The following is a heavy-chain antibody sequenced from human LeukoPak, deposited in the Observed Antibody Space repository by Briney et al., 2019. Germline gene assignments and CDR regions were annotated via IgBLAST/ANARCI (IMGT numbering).Heavy chain of an antibody. CDR2: INHSGST. D-gene: IGHD6-13*01. Sequence: SETLSLTCAVYGGSFSGYYWSWIRQPPGKGLEWIGEINHSGSTNYNPSLKSRVTISVDTPKNQFSLKLSSVTAADTAVYYCARGGVSSSQYYFDYWGQGTLVTVSS. J-gene: IGHJ4*02. CDR1: GGSFSGYY. V-gene: IGHV4-34*01. CDR3: ARGGVSSSQYYFDY.